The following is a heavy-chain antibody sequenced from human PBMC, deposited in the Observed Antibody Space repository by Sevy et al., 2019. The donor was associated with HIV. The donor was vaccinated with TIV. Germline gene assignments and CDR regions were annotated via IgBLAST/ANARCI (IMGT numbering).Heavy chain of an antibody. V-gene: IGHV1-8*01. Sequence: ASVKVSCKASGYTFTSYDINWVRQATGQGLEWMGWMNPNSGNTGYAQKFQGRVTMTRNTSISTAYMELSSLRSEDTAVYYCARVGRSGSPREVAQSYYYYGMDVWGQGTTVTVSS. CDR2: MNPNSGNT. D-gene: IGHD3-10*01. CDR1: GYTFTSYD. CDR3: ARVGRSGSPREVAQSYYYYGMDV. J-gene: IGHJ6*02.